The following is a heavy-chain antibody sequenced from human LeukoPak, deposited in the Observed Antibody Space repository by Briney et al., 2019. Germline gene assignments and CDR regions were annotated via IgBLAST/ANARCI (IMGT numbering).Heavy chain of an antibody. CDR3: ARGSVWVQLWAYFDY. V-gene: IGHV4-31*03. CDR2: IYYSGST. CDR1: GGSISSGGYY. D-gene: IGHD5-18*01. J-gene: IGHJ4*02. Sequence: PSETLSLTCTVSGGSISSGGYYRSWIRQHPGKGLEWIGYIYYSGSTYYNPSLKSRVTISVDTSKNQFSLKLSSVTAADTAVYYCARGSVWVQLWAYFDYWGQGTLVTVSS.